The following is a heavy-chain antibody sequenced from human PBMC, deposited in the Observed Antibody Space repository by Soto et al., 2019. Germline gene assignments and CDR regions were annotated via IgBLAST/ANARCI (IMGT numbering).Heavy chain of an antibody. CDR1: GFTFSRYN. J-gene: IGHJ4*02. V-gene: IGHV3-48*03. CDR3: ARDGNYYDSSGYYFQNAVDY. D-gene: IGHD3-22*01. CDR2: MSSSGNTI. Sequence: PGGSLRLSCVASGFTFSRYNMHCVRQAPGKGLEWVSYMSSSGNTIYYADSVKGRFTISRDNAKNSLYLQMNSLRAEDTAVYYCARDGNYYDSSGYYFQNAVDYWGQGTLVTVSS.